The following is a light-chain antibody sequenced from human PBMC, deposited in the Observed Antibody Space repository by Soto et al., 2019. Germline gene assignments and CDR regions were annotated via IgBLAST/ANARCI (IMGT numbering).Light chain of an antibody. CDR3: SSYTSTDTRV. J-gene: IGLJ2*01. V-gene: IGLV2-14*01. CDR2: DVS. Sequence: QSTLTQPASVSGSPGQSITISCTGTSSDIGGYTYVSWYQQHPGKAPKLMIYDVSDRPSGVSNRFSGSKSGNTASLTISGLQAEDEADYYCSSYTSTDTRVLGGGTKLTVL. CDR1: SSDIGGYTY.